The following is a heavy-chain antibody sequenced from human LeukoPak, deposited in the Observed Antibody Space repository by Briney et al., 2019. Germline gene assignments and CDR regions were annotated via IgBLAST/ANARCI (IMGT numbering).Heavy chain of an antibody. V-gene: IGHV1-69*01. CDR2: VIPVSGST. CDR1: GIFGSYV. D-gene: IGHD5-18*01. CDR3: AKEGNTALVTGYFDL. J-gene: IGHJ2*01. Sequence: SVKVSCKASGIFGSYVISWVRQAPGQGLEWMGGVIPVSGSTHYAQKFQGRLTITADESTSTVYMEMSSLRSEDTAMYYCAKEGNTALVTGYFDLWGRGTLVTVSA.